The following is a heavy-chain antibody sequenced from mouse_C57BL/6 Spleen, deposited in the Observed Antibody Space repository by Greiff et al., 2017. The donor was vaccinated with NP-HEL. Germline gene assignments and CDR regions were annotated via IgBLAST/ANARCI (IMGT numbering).Heavy chain of an antibody. CDR3: ARWSNFTWFAY. D-gene: IGHD2-5*01. CDR2: IYPGDGDT. Sequence: QVQLQQSGPELVKPGASVKISCKASGYAFSSSWMNWVKQRPGKGLEWIGRIYPGDGDTNYNGKFKGKATLTADKSSSTAYMQLSSLTSEDSAVYFCARWSNFTWFAYWGQGTLVTVSA. V-gene: IGHV1-82*01. J-gene: IGHJ3*01. CDR1: GYAFSSSW.